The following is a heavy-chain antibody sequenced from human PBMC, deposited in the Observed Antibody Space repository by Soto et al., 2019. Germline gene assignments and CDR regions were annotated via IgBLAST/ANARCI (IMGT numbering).Heavy chain of an antibody. D-gene: IGHD2-8*01. V-gene: IGHV1-18*01. CDR2: ISGYNGDT. CDR1: GYTFTRYG. Sequence: QGQLVQSGAEVKKHGASVKVSCKASGYTFTRYGISWVRQAPGQGLEWMGWISGYNGDTNYAQKFQGRVTMTVDTPATTAFMELTSLTSDDRAVYYCAKNGHPPYYYYGMDVWGQGTTVTVSS. CDR3: AKNGHPPYYYYGMDV. J-gene: IGHJ6*02.